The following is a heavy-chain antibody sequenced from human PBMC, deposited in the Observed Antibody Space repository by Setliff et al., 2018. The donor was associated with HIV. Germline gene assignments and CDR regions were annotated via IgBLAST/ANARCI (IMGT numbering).Heavy chain of an antibody. J-gene: IGHJ2*01. Sequence: PSETLSLTCTVSGVSISNYYWSWIRQPAGKGLEWIGRIYTSGNTNYNPSLKSRVTMSVDTSKNQFSLKLSSVTAADTAVYHCARPSTGGGYNYWYFDLWGRGTLVTVSS. V-gene: IGHV4-4*07. CDR2: IYTSGNT. D-gene: IGHD5-12*01. CDR1: GVSISNYY. CDR3: ARPSTGGGYNYWYFDL.